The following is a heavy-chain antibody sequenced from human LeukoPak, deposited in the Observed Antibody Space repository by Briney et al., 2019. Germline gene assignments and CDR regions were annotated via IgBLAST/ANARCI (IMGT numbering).Heavy chain of an antibody. CDR2: INPNSGGT. Sequence: ASVKVSCKASGYTFTSYYMHWVRQAPGQGLEWMGWINPNSGGTNYAQKFQGRVTMTRDTSISTAYMELSRLRSDDTAVYYCARGGDGYNAFNWFDPWGQGTLVTVSS. D-gene: IGHD5-24*01. CDR1: GYTFTSYY. V-gene: IGHV1-2*02. J-gene: IGHJ5*02. CDR3: ARGGDGYNAFNWFDP.